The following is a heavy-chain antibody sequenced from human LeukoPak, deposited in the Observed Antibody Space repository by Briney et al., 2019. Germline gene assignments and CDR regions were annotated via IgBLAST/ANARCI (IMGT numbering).Heavy chain of an antibody. CDR2: INPNSGST. D-gene: IGHD3-10*01. CDR3: ARGASYYASGTFYP. V-gene: IGHV1-2*06. CDR1: GYNFKDNY. Sequence: ASVKVSCKASGYNFKDNYIFWVRQAPGQGLEWVGRINPNSGSTDQAQKFEGRVTLTRDTSVNTVYMELSDLRPDDTAVYYCARGASYYASGTFYPWGQGTLVTVSS. J-gene: IGHJ5*02.